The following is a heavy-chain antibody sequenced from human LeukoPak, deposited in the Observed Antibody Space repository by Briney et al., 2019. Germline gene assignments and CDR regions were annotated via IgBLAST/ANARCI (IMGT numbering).Heavy chain of an antibody. D-gene: IGHD1-1*01. CDR2: IKQDGSEK. Sequence: GGSLRLSCAASGFTFSSYSMNWVRQAPGKGLEWVANIKQDGSEKYYVDSVKGRFTISRDNAKNSLYLQVNSLRDEDTAVYYCARGVPTGIDYFDSWGQGTLVTVSS. CDR1: GFTFSSYS. J-gene: IGHJ4*02. V-gene: IGHV3-7*01. CDR3: ARGVPTGIDYFDS.